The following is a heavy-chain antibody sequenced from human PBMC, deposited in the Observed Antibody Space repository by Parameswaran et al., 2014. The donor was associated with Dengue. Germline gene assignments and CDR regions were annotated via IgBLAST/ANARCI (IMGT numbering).Heavy chain of an antibody. CDR2: IFSNDEK. V-gene: IGHV2-26*01. D-gene: IGHD3-22*01. J-gene: IGHJ6*02. CDR3: ARIYGGIYYYDSSGYSYYYYGMDV. Sequence: PGKALEWLAHIFSNDEKSYSTSLKSRLTISKDTSKSQVVLTMTNMDPVDTATYYCARIYGGIYYYDSSGYSYYYYGMDVWGQGTTVTVSS.